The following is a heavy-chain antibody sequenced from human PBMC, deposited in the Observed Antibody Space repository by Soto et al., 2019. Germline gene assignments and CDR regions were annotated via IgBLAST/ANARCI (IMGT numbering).Heavy chain of an antibody. Sequence: EVQLLQSGGGLVQPGGSLTLSCGVSGFPFAPSTMSWVRQAPGKGLEWVSTIIVSVGSTYSADSVQGRFTVSSDIYENTMFLRMTSLTADDTAVYYCGKRDGAHSTSNAYFYDHWGRGVLVTVSS. J-gene: IGHJ4*02. D-gene: IGHD2-21*02. CDR2: IIVSVGST. CDR3: GKRDGAHSTSNAYFYDH. CDR1: GFPFAPST. V-gene: IGHV3-23*01.